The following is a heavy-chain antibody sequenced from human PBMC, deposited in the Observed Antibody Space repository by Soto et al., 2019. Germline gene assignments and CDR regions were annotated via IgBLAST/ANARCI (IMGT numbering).Heavy chain of an antibody. CDR2: ISSSSRYI. Sequence: GGSVRLSCAASGFTFSSYSMNWVRQAPGKGLEWVSSISSSSRYIYYADSVKGRFTISRDNAKNSLYLQMNSLRAEDTAVYYCARDLDEGSFYYYYAMDAWGQGTTVTVSS. CDR3: ARDLDEGSFYYYYAMDA. V-gene: IGHV3-21*01. CDR1: GFTFSSYS. J-gene: IGHJ6*02. D-gene: IGHD6-6*01.